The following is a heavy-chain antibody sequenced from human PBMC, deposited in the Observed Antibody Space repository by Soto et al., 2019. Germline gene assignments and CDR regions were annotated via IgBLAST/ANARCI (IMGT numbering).Heavy chain of an antibody. CDR3: ARVEDYGDYFDY. CDR1: GASVRSGSYY. Sequence: QVQLQESGPGLVKPSETLSLTCTVSGASVRSGSYYWSWVRQPAGRGLEWIGYIYDTGTTNYNPSLKSRVTMLVDTSKNQFSLKLNSLTAADTAVYYCARVEDYGDYFDYWGQGTLVTVSS. CDR2: IYDTGTT. D-gene: IGHD4-17*01. V-gene: IGHV4-61*01. J-gene: IGHJ4*02.